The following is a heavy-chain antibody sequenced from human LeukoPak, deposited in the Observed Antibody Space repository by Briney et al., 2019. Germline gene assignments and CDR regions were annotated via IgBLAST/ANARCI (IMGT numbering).Heavy chain of an antibody. J-gene: IGHJ4*02. CDR3: GRALGRIVVVPAAMRGMVVDY. D-gene: IGHD2-2*01. Sequence: SVRVSFKASGGTFSIYAISWVRQAPGQGREWMGGIIAMFGKANYTQKFQGRVTITAEESTSTAYMETSSLRAADTAVYISGRALGRIVVVPAAMRGMVVDYWGPGTLVTVSS. CDR1: GGTFSIYA. CDR2: IIAMFGKA. V-gene: IGHV1-69*01.